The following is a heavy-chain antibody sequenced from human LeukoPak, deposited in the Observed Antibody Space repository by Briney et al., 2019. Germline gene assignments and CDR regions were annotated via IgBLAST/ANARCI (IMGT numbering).Heavy chain of an antibody. CDR1: GYTSTGYY. J-gene: IGHJ4*02. CDR2: INPNSGGT. CDR3: ARYGDYGGNPFDY. D-gene: IGHD4-23*01. V-gene: IGHV1-2*02. Sequence: ASVKVSCKASGYTSTGYYIHWVRQAPGQGLEWMGWINPNSGGTNYAQKFQGRVTMTRDTSISTAYMELSRLRSDDTAVYYCARYGDYGGNPFDYWGQGTLVTVSS.